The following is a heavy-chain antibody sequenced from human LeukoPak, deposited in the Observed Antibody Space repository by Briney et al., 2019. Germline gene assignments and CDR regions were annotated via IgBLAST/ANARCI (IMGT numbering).Heavy chain of an antibody. Sequence: SETLSLTCTVSGGPISSHYWSWIRQPPGKGLEYIGFYNSGSTNYNPSLKSRVTISVDTSKNQFSLKLRFVTAADTAVYYCARSYYGSGSPYYFDYWGQGTLVTVSS. J-gene: IGHJ4*02. CDR3: ARSYYGSGSPYYFDY. CDR1: GGPISSHY. D-gene: IGHD3-10*01. V-gene: IGHV4-59*11. CDR2: YNSGST.